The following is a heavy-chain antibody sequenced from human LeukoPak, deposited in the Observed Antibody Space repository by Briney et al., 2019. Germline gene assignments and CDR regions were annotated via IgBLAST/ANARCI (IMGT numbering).Heavy chain of an antibody. CDR1: GFTFSSYG. V-gene: IGHV3-30*02. J-gene: IGHJ6*03. D-gene: IGHD2-2*01. CDR3: ANTGAGTSSYFYYYMDV. Sequence: GGSLRLSCAASGFTFSSYGMHWVRQAPGKGLEWVAFIRYDGSNKYYADSVKGRFTISRDNSKNTLYLQMNSLRAADTAVYYCANTGAGTSSYFYYYMDVWGKGTTVTVSS. CDR2: IRYDGSNK.